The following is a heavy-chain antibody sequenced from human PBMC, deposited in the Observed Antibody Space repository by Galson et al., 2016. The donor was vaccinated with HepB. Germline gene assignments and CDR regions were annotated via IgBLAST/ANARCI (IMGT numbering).Heavy chain of an antibody. CDR1: GFTFSNYP. D-gene: IGHD4-23*01. Sequence: SLRLSCAASGFTFSNYPMNWVRQAPGKGLQWVSTIAARSDGSYYEDSVRGRFTISRDNSKNTLSLQMNNLGVEDTALYSCVRDNFADYWGQGTLVTVSS. J-gene: IGHJ4*02. V-gene: IGHV3-23*01. CDR3: VRDNFADY. CDR2: IAARSDGS.